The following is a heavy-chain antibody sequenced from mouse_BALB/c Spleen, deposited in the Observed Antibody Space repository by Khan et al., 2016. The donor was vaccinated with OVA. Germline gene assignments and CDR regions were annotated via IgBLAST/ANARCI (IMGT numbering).Heavy chain of an antibody. D-gene: IGHD4-1*01. J-gene: IGHJ3*01. Sequence: QMQLKESGPEVVRPGVSVKISCKGSGYTFTDYAMHWVKQSHAKSLEWLGIISTYNGTTNYNQKFKGRATMTVDKSSSTAYMELARLTSEDSAIYYGARDWAAWFAYWGEGTLVTVSA. V-gene: IGHV1S137*01. CDR2: ISTYNGTT. CDR3: ARDWAAWFAY. CDR1: GYTFTDYA.